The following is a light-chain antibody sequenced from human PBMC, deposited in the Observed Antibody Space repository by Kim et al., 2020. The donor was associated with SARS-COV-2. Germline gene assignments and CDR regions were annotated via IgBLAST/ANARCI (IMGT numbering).Light chain of an antibody. V-gene: IGKV1-5*01. CDR3: QQYKSYLYT. Sequence: SAIVGDKLTSPCPASQSISSWLAWYQPKPGKAPKLLIYDASSLESGVPSRFSGSGSGTEFTLTISSLQPDDFATYYCQQYKSYLYTFGQGTKLEIK. J-gene: IGKJ2*01. CDR1: QSISSW. CDR2: DAS.